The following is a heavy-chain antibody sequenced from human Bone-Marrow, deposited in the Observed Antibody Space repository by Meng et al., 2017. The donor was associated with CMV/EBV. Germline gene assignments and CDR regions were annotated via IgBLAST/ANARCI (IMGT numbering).Heavy chain of an antibody. CDR2: INPNSGGT. CDR3: ARPLYGDYGTRRGLHYIYFDY. CDR1: GYTFTGYY. V-gene: IGHV1-2*02. D-gene: IGHD4-17*01. J-gene: IGHJ4*02. Sequence: ASVKVSCKASGYTFTGYYMHWVRQAPGQGLEWMGWINPNSGGTNYAQKFQGRVTMTRDTSISTAYMELSRLRSDDTAVYYCARPLYGDYGTRRGLHYIYFDYWGQGTRVTVYS.